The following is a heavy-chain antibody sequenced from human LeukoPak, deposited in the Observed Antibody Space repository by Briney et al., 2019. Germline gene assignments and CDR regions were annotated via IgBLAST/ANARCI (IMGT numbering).Heavy chain of an antibody. CDR2: INQSGST. CDR3: ARGYSYVTPIDY. V-gene: IGHV4-34*01. Sequence: SETLSLTCAVYGGSFSGYYWRWIRQPPGKGVEWIGEINQSGSTNYNPSLKSRVTISVHTSNNQFSLKLSSVTAADTAVYYCARGYSYVTPIDYWGQGTLVTVSS. J-gene: IGHJ4*02. D-gene: IGHD5-18*01. CDR1: GGSFSGYY.